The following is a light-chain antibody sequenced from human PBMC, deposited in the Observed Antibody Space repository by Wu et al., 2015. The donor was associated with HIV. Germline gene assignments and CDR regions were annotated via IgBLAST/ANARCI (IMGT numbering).Light chain of an antibody. Sequence: ETVLTQSPGTMSLSPGERATLSCRASQSVSINYLAWYQQKPGQAPRLLIYGASIRATGIPDRFSGSGSGTDFTLTISRLEPEDFAAYYCQQYVRSSWTFGQGTKVEIK. V-gene: IGKV3-20*01. CDR1: QSVSINY. CDR2: GAS. CDR3: QQYVRSSWT. J-gene: IGKJ1*01.